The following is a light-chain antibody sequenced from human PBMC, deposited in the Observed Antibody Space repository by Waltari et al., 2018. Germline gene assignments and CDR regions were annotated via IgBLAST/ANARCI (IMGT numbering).Light chain of an antibody. CDR3: QHYHTPPFT. Sequence: DIVMTQSPDSLAVSLGERATINCKSSQSVIHNSNNKNYLAWYQQKPGQPPKLLVSWASTRESGVPDRFTGSGSGTEFTLTVSSLQAEDVAVYYCQHYHTPPFTFGQGTKLEIK. CDR1: QSVIHNSNNKNY. J-gene: IGKJ2*01. CDR2: WAS. V-gene: IGKV4-1*01.